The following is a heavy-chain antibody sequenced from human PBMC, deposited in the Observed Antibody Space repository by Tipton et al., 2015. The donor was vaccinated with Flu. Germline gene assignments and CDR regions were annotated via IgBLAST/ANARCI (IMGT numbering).Heavy chain of an antibody. CDR2: IYYSGST. J-gene: IGHJ6*03. CDR3: GSGSWGNGFYYYYMDV. V-gene: IGHV4-39*01. D-gene: IGHD3-10*01. CDR1: GGSISSSSYY. Sequence: TLSLTYTVSGGSISSSSYYWGWIRQPPGKGLEWIGSIYYSGSTYYNPSLKSRVTISVDTSKNQFSLKLSSVTAADTAVYLCGSGSWGNGFYYYYMDVWGKGTTVTVSS.